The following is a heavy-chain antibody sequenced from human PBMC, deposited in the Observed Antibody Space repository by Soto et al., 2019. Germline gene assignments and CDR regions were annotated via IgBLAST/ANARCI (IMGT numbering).Heavy chain of an antibody. D-gene: IGHD3-3*01. CDR3: AKARAQYYDFWSGYPVDY. CDR2: ISGSGGST. Sequence: GGSLRLSCAAFGFSSGSHHMNWVRQAPGKGLEWVSAISGSGGSTYYADSVKGRFTISRDNSKNTLYLQMNSLRAEDTAVYYCAKARAQYYDFWSGYPVDYWGQGTLVTVSS. J-gene: IGHJ4*02. V-gene: IGHV3-23*01. CDR1: GFSSGSHH.